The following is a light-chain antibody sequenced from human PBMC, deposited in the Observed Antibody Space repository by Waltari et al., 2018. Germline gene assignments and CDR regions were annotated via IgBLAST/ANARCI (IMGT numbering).Light chain of an antibody. Sequence: QSALTQPASVSGSPGQSITLSCTGTTTDSWTYNLVSWYQQHPGKAPKLIIFEGTKRPSGVSNRFFASKSGNTASLTISGLQADDEADYHCCSYVSNTYVFGTGTKVTVL. CDR2: EGT. J-gene: IGLJ1*01. CDR3: CSYVSNTYV. V-gene: IGLV2-23*01. CDR1: TTDSWTYNL.